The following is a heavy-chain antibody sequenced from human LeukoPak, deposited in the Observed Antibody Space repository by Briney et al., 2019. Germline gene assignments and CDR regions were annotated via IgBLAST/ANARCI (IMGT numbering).Heavy chain of an antibody. Sequence: GGSLRLSCAASGFTFSTYSMNWVRQAPGKGPEWVSYISSSSSLIFYADSVKGRFTVSRDNAKNSLYLQMNSLRDEDTDVYYCARVGIYYYDSSGSTFAFDIWGQGTMVTVSS. CDR3: ARVGIYYYDSSGSTFAFDI. CDR2: ISSSSSLI. V-gene: IGHV3-48*02. CDR1: GFTFSTYS. J-gene: IGHJ3*02. D-gene: IGHD3-22*01.